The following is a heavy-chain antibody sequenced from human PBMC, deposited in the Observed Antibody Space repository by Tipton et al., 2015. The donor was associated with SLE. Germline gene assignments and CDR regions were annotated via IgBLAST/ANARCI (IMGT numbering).Heavy chain of an antibody. J-gene: IGHJ4*02. V-gene: IGHV1-18*01. CDR1: GYTFTSYG. CDR3: ARVEDPTVVVIAAYYLDY. CDR2: ISAYNGNT. D-gene: IGHD2-21*01. Sequence: QLVQSGSELKKPGASVKVSCKASGYTFTSYGISWVRQAPGQGLEWMGWISAYNGNTNYAQKLQGRVTMTTDTSTSTAYMELRSLRSDDTAVYYCARVEDPTVVVIAAYYLDYWGQGTLVTVSS.